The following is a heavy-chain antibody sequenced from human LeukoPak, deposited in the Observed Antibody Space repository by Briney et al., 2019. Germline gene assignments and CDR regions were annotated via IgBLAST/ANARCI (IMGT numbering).Heavy chain of an antibody. CDR3: ARSHGGSGYWMGLQSVDGLREVRSVSAFLLSRSSDL. D-gene: IGHD3-22*01. J-gene: IGHJ2*01. CDR2: IYPGDSDT. V-gene: IGHV5-51*01. Sequence: KGLEWMGIIYPGDSDTRYSPSFKGRVTISADKSISTAYLQWSSLKASDTAMYYCARSHGGSGYWMGLQSVDGLREVRSVSAFLLSRSSDL.